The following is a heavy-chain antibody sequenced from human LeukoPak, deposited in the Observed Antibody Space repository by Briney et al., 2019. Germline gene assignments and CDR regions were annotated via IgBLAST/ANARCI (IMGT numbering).Heavy chain of an antibody. CDR1: GGSISSGDYY. J-gene: IGHJ6*03. CDR3: ARAPGYCTNGVCSPYYYYYMDV. V-gene: IGHV4-30-4*08. Sequence: SETLSLTCTVSGGSISSGDYYWSWIRQPPGKGLEWIGYIYYSGSTYYNPSLSSRVTISVDTSKNQFSLQLSSVTAADTAVYYCARAPGYCTNGVCSPYYYYYMDVWGKGTTVTVSS. CDR2: IYYSGST. D-gene: IGHD2-8*01.